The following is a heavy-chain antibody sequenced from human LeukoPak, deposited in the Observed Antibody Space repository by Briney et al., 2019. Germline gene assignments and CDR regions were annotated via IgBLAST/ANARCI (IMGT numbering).Heavy chain of an antibody. CDR2: ISWNSGSI. V-gene: IGHV3-9*03. CDR1: GFTFDDYA. CDR3: AKAVDSSGWYGFGY. D-gene: IGHD6-19*01. Sequence: PGRSLRLSCAASGFTFDDYAMHWVRQAPGKGLEWVSGISWNSGSIGYADSVKGRFTISRDNAKNSLYLQMNSLRAEDMALYYCAKAVDSSGWYGFGYWGQGTLVTVSS. J-gene: IGHJ4*02.